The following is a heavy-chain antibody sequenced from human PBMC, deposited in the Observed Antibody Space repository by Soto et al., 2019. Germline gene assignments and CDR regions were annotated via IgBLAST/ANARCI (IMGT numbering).Heavy chain of an antibody. J-gene: IGHJ6*02. CDR1: GFTFSNAW. CDR2: IKSKTDGGTT. Sequence: PGGSLRLSCAASGFTFSNAWMNWVRQAPGKGLEWVGRIKSKTDGGTTDYAAPVKGRFTISRDDSKNTLYLQMNSLKTEDTAVYYCTTAIFGVVIPPFDYYYGMDVWGQGTTVTVSS. V-gene: IGHV3-15*07. D-gene: IGHD3-3*01. CDR3: TTAIFGVVIPPFDYYYGMDV.